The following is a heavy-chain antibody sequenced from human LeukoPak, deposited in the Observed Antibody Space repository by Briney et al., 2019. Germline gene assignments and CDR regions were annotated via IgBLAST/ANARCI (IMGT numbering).Heavy chain of an antibody. CDR1: GYTFTAYY. J-gene: IGHJ4*02. D-gene: IGHD3-16*01. Sequence: ASVKVSCKTSGYTFTAYYMHWVRQAPGQGLEWVGWINPNSGDTNYVKKFQGRVTMTRDTSISTASMELSELKSDDTAVYYCATFAQDWGTFHYWGQGTLVTVSS. CDR3: ATFAQDWGTFHY. CDR2: INPNSGDT. V-gene: IGHV1-2*02.